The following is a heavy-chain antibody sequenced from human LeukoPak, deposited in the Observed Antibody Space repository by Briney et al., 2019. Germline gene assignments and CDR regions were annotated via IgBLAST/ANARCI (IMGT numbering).Heavy chain of an antibody. J-gene: IGHJ4*02. V-gene: IGHV3-7*01. D-gene: IGHD6-6*01. Sequence: GGSLRLSCAASGFTLSTYWMTWVRQAPGKGLEWVANIKQDGSDKYYVDSVKGRFTISRDNAKNSLYLQMNSLRAEDTAVYYCARFRYSSSAFDYWGQGTLATVSS. CDR1: GFTLSTYW. CDR2: IKQDGSDK. CDR3: ARFRYSSSAFDY.